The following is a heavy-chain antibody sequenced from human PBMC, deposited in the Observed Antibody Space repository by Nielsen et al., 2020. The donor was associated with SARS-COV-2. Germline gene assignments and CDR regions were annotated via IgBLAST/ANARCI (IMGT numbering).Heavy chain of an antibody. CDR3: ARDHYYDSSGQNWFDP. CDR2: IYSGGST. D-gene: IGHD3-22*01. CDR1: GFTVSSNY. V-gene: IGHV3-66*02. J-gene: IGHJ5*02. Sequence: GESLKISCAASGFTVSSNYMSWVRQAPGKGLEWVSVIYSGGSTYYADSVKGRFTISRDNSKNTLYLQMNSLRAEDTAVYYCARDHYYDSSGQNWFDPWGQGTLVTVSS.